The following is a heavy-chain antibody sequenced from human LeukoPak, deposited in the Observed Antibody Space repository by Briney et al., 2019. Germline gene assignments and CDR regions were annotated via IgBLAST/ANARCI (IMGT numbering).Heavy chain of an antibody. V-gene: IGHV3-23*01. J-gene: IGHJ4*02. Sequence: GGSLRLSCAASGFTFSNYAMSWVRQAPGKGLEWVSGISGGGGSTYYADSVRGPVTISRDNSKNTLDLQMTSLRAGDTAIYYCAKGISTPDYWGPGTLVTVAS. CDR3: AKGISTPDY. CDR2: ISGGGGST. D-gene: IGHD2-2*01. CDR1: GFTFSNYA.